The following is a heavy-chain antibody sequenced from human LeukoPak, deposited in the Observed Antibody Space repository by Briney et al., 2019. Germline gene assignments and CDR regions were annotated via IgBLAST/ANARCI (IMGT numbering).Heavy chain of an antibody. V-gene: IGHV3-20*04. J-gene: IGHJ3*02. CDR1: GFTFDDYG. CDR2: INWNGGST. D-gene: IGHD2-21*02. CDR3: ARDCGGDCFSNDAFDI. Sequence: GGSLRLSCAASGFTFDDYGMSWVRQAPGKGLEWVSGINWNGGSTGYADSVKGRFTISRDNAKNSLYLQMDSLRAEDTALYYCARDCGGDCFSNDAFDIWGQGTMVTVSS.